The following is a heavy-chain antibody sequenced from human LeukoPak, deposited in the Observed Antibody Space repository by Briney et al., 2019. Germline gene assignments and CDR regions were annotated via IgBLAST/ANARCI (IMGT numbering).Heavy chain of an antibody. Sequence: GGSLRLSCAASGFTFSSYGMHWVRQAPGKGPEWVAVIWHDGSNKYYADSVKGRFTISRDNSNNTLYLQMNSLRAEDTAVYFCARSLPEYYYDSSGYYAVGYYYGMDVWGQGTTVTVSS. D-gene: IGHD3-22*01. V-gene: IGHV3-33*01. CDR1: GFTFSSYG. J-gene: IGHJ6*02. CDR2: IWHDGSNK. CDR3: ARSLPEYYYDSSGYYAVGYYYGMDV.